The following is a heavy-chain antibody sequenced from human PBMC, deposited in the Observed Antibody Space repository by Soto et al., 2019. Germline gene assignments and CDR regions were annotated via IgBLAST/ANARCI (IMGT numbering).Heavy chain of an antibody. CDR1: GGSISSSNW. CDR2: IYHSGST. Sequence: SETLSLTCAVSGGSISSSNWWSWVRQPPGKGLEWIGEIYHSGSTNYNPSLKSRVTISVDKSKNQFSLKLSSVTAADTAVYYCASPSTGTTRGYYYGMDVWGQGTTVTVSS. V-gene: IGHV4-4*02. J-gene: IGHJ6*02. D-gene: IGHD1-1*01. CDR3: ASPSTGTTRGYYYGMDV.